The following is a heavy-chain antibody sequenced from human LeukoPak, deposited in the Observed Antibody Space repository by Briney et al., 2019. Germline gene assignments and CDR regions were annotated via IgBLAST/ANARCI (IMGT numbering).Heavy chain of an antibody. V-gene: IGHV4-61*02. D-gene: IGHD2-2*01. CDR2: IYTSGST. J-gene: IGHJ1*01. CDR3: ARGSCSSTSCYRFQH. CDR1: GGSISSGSYY. Sequence: PSQTLSLTCTVSGGSISSGSYYWSWIRQPAGKGLEWIGRIYTSGSTNYNPSLKSRVTISVDTSKNQFSLKLSSVTAADTAVYYCARGSCSSTSCYRFQHWGQGTLVTVSS.